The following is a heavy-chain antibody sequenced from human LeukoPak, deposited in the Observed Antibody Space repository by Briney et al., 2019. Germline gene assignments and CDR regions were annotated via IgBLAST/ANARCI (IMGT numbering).Heavy chain of an antibody. V-gene: IGHV3-48*03. D-gene: IGHD2-2*01. Sequence: GGSLRLSCEASGFTFSHYEMNWVRQAPGKGLEWVSYISSSGYTIYYADSVKGRFTISRDNAKNSLYLQMNSLRAVDTAVYYCAREDCSSTSCYDPSVSDYWGQGILVTVSS. CDR2: ISSSGYTI. CDR1: GFTFSHYE. CDR3: AREDCSSTSCYDPSVSDY. J-gene: IGHJ4*02.